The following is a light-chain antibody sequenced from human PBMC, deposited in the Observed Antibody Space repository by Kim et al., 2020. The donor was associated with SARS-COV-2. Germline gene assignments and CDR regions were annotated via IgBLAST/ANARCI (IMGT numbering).Light chain of an antibody. CDR2: NDS. V-gene: IGLV3-21*04. CDR1: HIGSKS. Sequence: APRRMAWITCGGDHIGSKSVKWYQQEPGQAPVLVIYNDSDRPSGIPERFSGSNFGDTATLTISRVAAGDEADYYCQVWDSDSDHWVFGGGTQLTVL. J-gene: IGLJ2*01. CDR3: QVWDSDSDHWV.